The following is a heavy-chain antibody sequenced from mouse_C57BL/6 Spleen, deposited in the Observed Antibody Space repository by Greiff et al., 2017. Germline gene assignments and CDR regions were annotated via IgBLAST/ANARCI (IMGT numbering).Heavy chain of an antibody. CDR1: GYTFTSYW. Sequence: QVQLQQSGTELVKPGASVKLSCKASGYTFTSYWMHWVKQRPGQGLEWIGNINPSNGGTNYNEKFKSKATLTVDKSSSTAYMQLSSLTSEDSAVYYCARSGIYDGYYRFAYWGQGTLVTVSA. CDR3: ARSGIYDGYYRFAY. J-gene: IGHJ3*01. CDR2: INPSNGGT. V-gene: IGHV1-53*01. D-gene: IGHD2-3*01.